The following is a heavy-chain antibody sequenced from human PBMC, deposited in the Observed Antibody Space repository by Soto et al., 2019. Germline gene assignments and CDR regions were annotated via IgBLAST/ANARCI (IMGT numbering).Heavy chain of an antibody. CDR2: ISGSGGST. CDR3: EKGKIDYVFLNVLDY. CDR1: GFTFSSYA. Sequence: TGGSLKLSCAPSGFTFSSYAMRQVHQAPWKGLEWVSAISGSGGSTYYADSVKGRFTISRDNSKNTLYLQMNSLRAEDTAVYYCEKGKIDYVFLNVLDYWGQGTLVTVSS. J-gene: IGHJ4*02. V-gene: IGHV3-23*01. D-gene: IGHD4-17*01.